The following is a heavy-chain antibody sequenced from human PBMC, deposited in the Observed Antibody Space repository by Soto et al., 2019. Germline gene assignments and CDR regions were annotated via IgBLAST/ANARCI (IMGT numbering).Heavy chain of an antibody. CDR3: SRDPPITVSGTAY. CDR2: IWIDGSDK. J-gene: IGHJ4*02. Sequence: QVQLVESGGGVVQPGRSLRLSCAASGFTFSSYGMHWVRQAPGKGLEWVAVIWIDGSDKYYADSVKGRFTISRDKSENTLYLQMHSLRADDAAVYYCSRDPPITVSGTAYWGQGTLVTVSS. D-gene: IGHD1-7*01. CDR1: GFTFSSYG. V-gene: IGHV3-33*01.